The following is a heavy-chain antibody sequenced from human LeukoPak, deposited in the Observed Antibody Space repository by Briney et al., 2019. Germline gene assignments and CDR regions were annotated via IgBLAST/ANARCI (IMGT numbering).Heavy chain of an antibody. J-gene: IGHJ5*02. V-gene: IGHV1-18*01. CDR1: GYTFTSYG. CDR2: ISAYNGNT. D-gene: IGHD2-2*01. CDR3: ARAGGIVVVPAAIGFDP. Sequence: ASVNVSCKASGYTFTSYGISWVRQAPGQGLEWMGWISAYNGNTNYAQKLQGRVTMTTDTSTSTAYMELRSLRSDDTAVYYCARAGGIVVVPAAIGFDPWGQGTLVTVSS.